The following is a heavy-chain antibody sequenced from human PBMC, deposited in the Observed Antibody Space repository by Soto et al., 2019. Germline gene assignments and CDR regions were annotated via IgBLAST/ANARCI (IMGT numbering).Heavy chain of an antibody. CDR1: GYIFTSYW. CDR3: ARNLADGSGWSGMAV. V-gene: IGHV5-10-1*01. Sequence: PXESLNLSWESSGYIFTSYWISLVLQMPGKGLEWMGRIDPRDSYISYSPSFQGHVTISRNQAFNTTYLQWTSLRTSDTAVYFCARNLADGSGWSGMAVWGLGTSVTVSS. D-gene: IGHD3-10*01. J-gene: IGHJ6*02. CDR2: IDPRDSYI.